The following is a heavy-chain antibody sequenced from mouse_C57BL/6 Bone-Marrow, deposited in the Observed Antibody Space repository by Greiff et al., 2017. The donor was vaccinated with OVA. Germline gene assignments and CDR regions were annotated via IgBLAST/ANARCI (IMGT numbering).Heavy chain of an antibody. J-gene: IGHJ2*01. D-gene: IGHD1-1*01. V-gene: IGHV3-6*02. Sequence: EVKLQESGPGLVKPSQSLSLTCSVTGYSITSGYYWNWLRQFPGNKLEWMGYISYDGSNNYNPSLKNRISITRDTSKNQFFLKLNSVTTEDTATYYCAREPLANFYFDYWGQGTTLTVSS. CDR3: AREPLANFYFDY. CDR2: ISYDGSN. CDR1: GYSITSGYY.